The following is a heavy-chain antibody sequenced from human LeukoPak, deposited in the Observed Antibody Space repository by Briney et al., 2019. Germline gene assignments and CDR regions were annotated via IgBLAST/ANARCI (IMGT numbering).Heavy chain of an antibody. CDR1: GYTFTSYG. V-gene: IGHV1-18*01. Sequence: GASVKVSFKASGYTFTSYGISWVRQAPGQGLEWMGWISAYNGNTNYAQKLQGRVTMTTDTSTSTAYMELRSLRSDDTAVYYCARDCSGGSCYPGYHGMDVWGQGTTVTVSS. CDR2: ISAYNGNT. J-gene: IGHJ6*02. D-gene: IGHD2-15*01. CDR3: ARDCSGGSCYPGYHGMDV.